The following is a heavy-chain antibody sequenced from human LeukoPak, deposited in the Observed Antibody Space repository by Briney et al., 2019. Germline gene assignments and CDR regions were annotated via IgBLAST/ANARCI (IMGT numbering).Heavy chain of an antibody. CDR1: GFTFSSSW. V-gene: IGHV3-23*01. CDR2: ISTSGGST. Sequence: QPGGSLRLSCAVSGFTFSSSWMNWVRQAPGKGLEWVSVISTSGGSTYYADSVKGRFTISRDNSKNTLYLQMNSLRAEDTAIYYCAKELYCSSTSCAQFDPWGQGTLVTVSS. CDR3: AKELYCSSTSCAQFDP. J-gene: IGHJ5*02. D-gene: IGHD2-2*01.